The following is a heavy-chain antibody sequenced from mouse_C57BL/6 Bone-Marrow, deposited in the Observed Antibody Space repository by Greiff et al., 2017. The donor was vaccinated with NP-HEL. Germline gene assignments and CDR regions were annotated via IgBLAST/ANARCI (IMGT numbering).Heavy chain of an antibody. Sequence: EVKLMESGAELVRPGASVKLSCTASGFNIKDDYMHWVKQRPEQGLEWIGWIDPENGDTEYASKFQGKATITADTSSNTAYLQLSSLTSEDTAVYYCTTFTTVVAPGWYFDVWGTGTTVTVSS. CDR3: TTFTTVVAPGWYFDV. J-gene: IGHJ1*03. CDR2: IDPENGDT. D-gene: IGHD1-1*01. CDR1: GFNIKDDY. V-gene: IGHV14-4*01.